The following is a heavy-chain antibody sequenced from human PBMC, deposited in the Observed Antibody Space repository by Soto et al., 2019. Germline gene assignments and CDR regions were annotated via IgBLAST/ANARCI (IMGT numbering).Heavy chain of an antibody. Sequence: SVKVSCKASGGTFSSYAISWVRQAPGQGLEWMGGIIPIFGTANYAQKFQGRVTITADESTSTAYMELSSLRSEDTAVYYCARTDPADYGGNSGFDYWGQGTLVTVSS. CDR3: ARTDPADYGGNSGFDY. CDR1: GGTFSSYA. D-gene: IGHD4-17*01. CDR2: IIPIFGTA. J-gene: IGHJ4*02. V-gene: IGHV1-69*13.